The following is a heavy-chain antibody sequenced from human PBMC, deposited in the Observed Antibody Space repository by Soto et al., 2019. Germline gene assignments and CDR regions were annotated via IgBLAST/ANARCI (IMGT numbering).Heavy chain of an antibody. CDR1: GDSISSSPYY. J-gene: IGHJ5*02. CDR3: AHLRDYNNYGWFDP. V-gene: IGHV4-39*01. Sequence: PSETLSLTCFVSGDSISSSPYYWAWLRQPPGKALEWIGNVYYSGTTYRNPSLKSRATLSVDRSKNQFSLHLSSVTAADTAVYYCAHLRDYNNYGWFDPWGQGSLVTVSS. CDR2: VYYSGTT. D-gene: IGHD4-4*01.